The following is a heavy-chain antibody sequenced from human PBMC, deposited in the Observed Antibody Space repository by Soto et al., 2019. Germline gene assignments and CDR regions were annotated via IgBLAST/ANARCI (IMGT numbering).Heavy chain of an antibody. Sequence: QVQLVQSGAEVKKPGASVKVSCTFTSYDINWVRQATGQGLEWMAWMNPNSGNTRYAQKFQGRVTMTRNTSNFTAYMELSSLRSEDTAVYYCARGPGSSDWRFSYYYIDVWGQGTTVTVSS. CDR3: ARGPGSSDWRFSYYYIDV. CDR2: MNPNSGNT. J-gene: IGHJ6*02. CDR1: FTSYD. V-gene: IGHV1-8*01. D-gene: IGHD6-19*01.